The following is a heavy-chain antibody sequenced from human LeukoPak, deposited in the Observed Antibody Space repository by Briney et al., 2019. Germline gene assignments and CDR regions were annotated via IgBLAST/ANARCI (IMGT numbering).Heavy chain of an antibody. Sequence: SVKVSCNASGGTFSSYAIIWVRQAPGQGLEWMGGIIPIFGTANYAQKFQGRVTITADESTSTAYMELSSLRSEDTAVYYCARDRGRPYYDILTGYYDYWGQRTLVTVSS. CDR2: IIPIFGTA. D-gene: IGHD3-9*01. CDR1: GGTFSSYA. CDR3: ARDRGRPYYDILTGYYDY. J-gene: IGHJ4*02. V-gene: IGHV1-69*01.